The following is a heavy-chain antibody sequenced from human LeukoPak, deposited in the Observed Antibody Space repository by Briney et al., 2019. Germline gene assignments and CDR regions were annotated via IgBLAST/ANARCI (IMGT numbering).Heavy chain of an antibody. V-gene: IGHV4-34*01. CDR2: INHSGST. CDR3: AGGWGLLVPVIPHYFDY. J-gene: IGHJ4*02. D-gene: IGHD3-16*02. CDR1: GGSFSGYY. Sequence: SETLSLTCAVYGGSFSGYYWSWIRQPPGKGLEWIGEINHSGSTNYNPSLKSRVTISVDTSKNQFSLKLSSVTAADTAVYYCAGGWGLLVPVIPHYFDYWGQGTLVTVSS.